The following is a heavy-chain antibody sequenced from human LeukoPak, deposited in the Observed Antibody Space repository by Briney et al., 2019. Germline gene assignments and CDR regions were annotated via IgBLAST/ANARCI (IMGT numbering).Heavy chain of an antibody. CDR3: ARDYNWNYRGWFDP. J-gene: IGHJ5*02. CDR2: ISSSSSYI. Sequence: GGSLRLSCAASGFTFSSYSMNWVRQAPGKGLEWVSSISSSSSYIYYADSVKGRFTIPRDNAKNSLYLQMNSLRAEDTAVYYCARDYNWNYRGWFDPWGQGTLVTVSS. CDR1: GFTFSSYS. V-gene: IGHV3-21*01. D-gene: IGHD1-7*01.